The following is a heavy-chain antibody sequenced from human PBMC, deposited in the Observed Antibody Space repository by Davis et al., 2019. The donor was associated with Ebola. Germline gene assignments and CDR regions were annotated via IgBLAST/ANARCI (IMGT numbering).Heavy chain of an antibody. D-gene: IGHD3-22*01. Sequence: PGGSLRLSCAASGFTFSSYAMSWVRQAPGKGLEWVSAISGSGGSTYYADSVKGRFTISRDNSKNTLYLQMNSLRAEDTAVYYCAKDGGAIVVVIGDYWGQGTLVTVSS. J-gene: IGHJ4*02. V-gene: IGHV3-23*01. CDR1: GFTFSSYA. CDR3: AKDGGAIVVVIGDY. CDR2: ISGSGGST.